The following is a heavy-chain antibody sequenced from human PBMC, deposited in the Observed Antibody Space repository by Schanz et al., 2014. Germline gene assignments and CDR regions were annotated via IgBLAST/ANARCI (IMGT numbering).Heavy chain of an antibody. V-gene: IGHV1-18*01. Sequence: QVQLVQSGAEVKKPGSSVKVSCKASGDTFRSYTINWVRQAPGQGPEWMGWISDYNADTKYAQKVQGRVTMTTAPPTTAAYMEVRSLRSDAAAVYFCARDPSTSCAGDCYRVIHGLDVWGQGTTVTVSS. CDR1: GDTFRSYT. CDR2: ISDYNADT. J-gene: IGHJ6*02. CDR3: ARDPSTSCAGDCYRVIHGLDV. D-gene: IGHD2-21*01.